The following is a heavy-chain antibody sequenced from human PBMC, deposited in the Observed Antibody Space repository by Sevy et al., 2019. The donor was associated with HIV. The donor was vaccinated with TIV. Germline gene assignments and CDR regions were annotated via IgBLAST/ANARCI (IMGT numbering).Heavy chain of an antibody. Sequence: SETLSLTCTVSGYSIRNGYYWAWIQQPPGKGLEWIGSIHHSGITHYNPSLKSRVIISVDTSKNQVSLELSSVTAADTAMYYCARDRKYPLYYFDYWGQGILVTVSS. CDR2: IHHSGIT. D-gene: IGHD6-6*01. V-gene: IGHV4-38-2*02. J-gene: IGHJ4*02. CDR1: GYSIRNGYY. CDR3: ARDRKYPLYYFDY.